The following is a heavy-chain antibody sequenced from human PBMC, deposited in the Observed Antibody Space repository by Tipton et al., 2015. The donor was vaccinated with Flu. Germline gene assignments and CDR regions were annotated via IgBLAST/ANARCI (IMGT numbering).Heavy chain of an antibody. CDR3: AREDFYDVDLVDWYVDL. V-gene: IGHV4-59*01. CDR1: GASISSDR. D-gene: IGHD3-22*01. J-gene: IGHJ2*01. CDR2: VYHSVTT. Sequence: TLSLTCSVSGASISSDRWSWIRQFPGRGLEYIGYVYHSVTTNYNPSLKSRVTISVDTSKNQFSLKLSSVTTADTAVYYCAREDFYDVDLVDWYVDLWCRGTLVAVSS.